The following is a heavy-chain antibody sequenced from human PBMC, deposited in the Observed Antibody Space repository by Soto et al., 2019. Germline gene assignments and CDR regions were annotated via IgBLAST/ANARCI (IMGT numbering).Heavy chain of an antibody. D-gene: IGHD3-22*01. CDR3: ARGILGMIAGMDV. CDR2: ISGSGGDT. CDR1: GFTFSTDS. V-gene: IGHV3-23*01. Sequence: PGGSLRLSCVASGFTFSTDSMNWVRQAPGKGLEWVSVISGSGGDTHYADSVKGRFSISRDNSKNTLYLQMNSLRAEDTAVYYCARGILGMIAGMDVWGQGTTVTVSS. J-gene: IGHJ6*02.